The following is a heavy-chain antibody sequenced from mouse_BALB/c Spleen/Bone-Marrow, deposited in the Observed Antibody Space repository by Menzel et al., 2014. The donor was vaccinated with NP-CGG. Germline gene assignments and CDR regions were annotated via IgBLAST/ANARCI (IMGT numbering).Heavy chain of an antibody. CDR3: TRGGNWEDFDY. Sequence: EVKVVESGGGLVQPGGPRKLSCAASGFTFSGFGMHWVRQAPEKGLEWVAYISSGSSTIFYADTVKGRFTISRGNPKNTLFLQMTSLRSEDTAMYYCTRGGNWEDFDYWGQGTTLTVSS. J-gene: IGHJ2*01. CDR2: ISSGSSTI. CDR1: GFTFSGFG. V-gene: IGHV5-17*02. D-gene: IGHD4-1*01.